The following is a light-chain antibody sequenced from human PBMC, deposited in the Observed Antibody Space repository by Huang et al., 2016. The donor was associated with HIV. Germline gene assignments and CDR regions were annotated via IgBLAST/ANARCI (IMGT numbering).Light chain of an antibody. CDR1: QTINSY. V-gene: IGKV1-39*01. CDR2: AAS. CDR3: QQTYSSPRT. J-gene: IGKJ1*01. Sequence: DIQMTQSPSSLSASVGDRVTITCRASQTINSYLHWDQPKPGKAHQCLIYAASNLQSGVPSRFSGGGSGTDFTLTISSLQPEDFATYYCQQTYSSPRTFGQGTKVDIK.